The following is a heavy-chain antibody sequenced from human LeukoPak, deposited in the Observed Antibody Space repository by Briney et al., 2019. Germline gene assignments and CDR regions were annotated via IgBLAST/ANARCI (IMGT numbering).Heavy chain of an antibody. Sequence: ASVKVSCKASGYTFTSYDINWVRQATGQWLELMGWMNPNSGNTGYAQKFQGRVTMTRNTSISTAYMELSSLRSEDTAVYYCARGRAIFGVAVYYFDYWGQGTLVTVSS. CDR2: MNPNSGNT. V-gene: IGHV1-8*01. CDR3: ARGRAIFGVAVYYFDY. J-gene: IGHJ4*02. D-gene: IGHD3-3*01. CDR1: GYTFTSYD.